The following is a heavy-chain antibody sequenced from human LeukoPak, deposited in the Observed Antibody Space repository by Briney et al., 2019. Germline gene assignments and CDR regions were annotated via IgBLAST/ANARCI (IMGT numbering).Heavy chain of an antibody. CDR1: GGSFSTYY. D-gene: IGHD3-16*01. CDR3: ARAVITFGAAVAKGFDC. CDR2: IYYSGST. V-gene: IGHV4-59*01. J-gene: IGHJ4*02. Sequence: SETLSLTCTVSGGSFSTYYWSWIRQPPGKGLEWIGYIYYSGSTDYNPSLKSRVTMSLDTSKNQFSLNLNSVTAADTAVYYCARAVITFGAAVAKGFDCWGQGALVTVSS.